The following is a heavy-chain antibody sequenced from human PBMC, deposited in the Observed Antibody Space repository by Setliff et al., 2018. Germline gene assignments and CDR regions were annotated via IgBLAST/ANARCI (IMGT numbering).Heavy chain of an antibody. D-gene: IGHD3-22*01. J-gene: IGHJ4*02. CDR3: AKELIEVLMTGLEF. CDR2: IRHDGNNK. CDR1: GFSFSNHG. V-gene: IGHV3-30*02. Sequence: LSCAASGFSFSNHGMHWVRQAPGKGLEWVAFIRHDGNNKYYKDSVRGRFTISRDNSKNTVYLQMNTLRPEDTAVYYCAKELIEVLMTGLEFWGQGTMVTVSS.